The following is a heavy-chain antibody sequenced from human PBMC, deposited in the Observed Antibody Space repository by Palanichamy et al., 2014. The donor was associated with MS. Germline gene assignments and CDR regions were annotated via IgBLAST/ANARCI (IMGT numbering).Heavy chain of an antibody. CDR2: INQGASKT. Sequence: EIQLVEVWGEAWSSLGGPLRLSCAASGFTFSSFWMSWVRQAPGKGLEWVANINQGASKTYYADSVKGRFTISRDNAKNSMSLQMNSLRAEDTAVYYCVRIYCTSTDCYLDYWGQGTLVTVSS. CDR3: VRIYCTSTDCYLDY. D-gene: IGHD2-2*01. J-gene: IGHJ4*02. V-gene: IGHV3-7*01. CDR1: GFTFSSFW.